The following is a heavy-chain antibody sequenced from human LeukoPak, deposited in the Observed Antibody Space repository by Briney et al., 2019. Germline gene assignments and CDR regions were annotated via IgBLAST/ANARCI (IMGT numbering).Heavy chain of an antibody. V-gene: IGHV3-30*02. J-gene: IGHJ4*02. Sequence: PGGSLRLSCAASGFTFSYYGMHWVRQPPGKGLEWVAFIRYTGSDKYYADSVKGRFTISRDNSKNTLYLQMNSLRGEDTAVYYCAKNIGGLDYWGQGTLVTVSS. CDR2: IRYTGSDK. CDR3: AKNIGGLDY. CDR1: GFTFSYYG. D-gene: IGHD3-10*01.